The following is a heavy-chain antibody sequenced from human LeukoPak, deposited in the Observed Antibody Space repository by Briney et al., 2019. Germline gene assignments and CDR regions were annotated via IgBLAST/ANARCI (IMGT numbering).Heavy chain of an antibody. D-gene: IGHD2-15*01. CDR3: AKGGYTTWFDP. CDR2: IRSNGGDT. Sequence: PGGSLRLSCAASGFSVRTNYMSWVRQAPGKGLEWVSNIRSNGGDTYYTDSVKGRFTISRDNSKNTLYLEMNSLSAGDTAVYYCAKGGYTTWFDPWGQGTLVTVSS. J-gene: IGHJ5*02. V-gene: IGHV3-23*01. CDR1: GFSVRTNY.